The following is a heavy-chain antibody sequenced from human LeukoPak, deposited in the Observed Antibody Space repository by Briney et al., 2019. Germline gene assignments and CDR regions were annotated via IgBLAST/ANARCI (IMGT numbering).Heavy chain of an antibody. D-gene: IGHD3-10*01. CDR3: ARDNVYYYGSGVLYYFDY. V-gene: IGHV4-61*02. CDR2: IYTSGST. J-gene: IGHJ4*02. Sequence: SETLSLTCTVSGGSISSGSYYWSWIRQPAGKGLEWIGRIYTSGSTNYNPSLKSRVTISVDTSKNQFSLKLSSVTAADTVVYYCARDNVYYYGSGVLYYFDYWGQGTLVTVSS. CDR1: GGSISSGSYY.